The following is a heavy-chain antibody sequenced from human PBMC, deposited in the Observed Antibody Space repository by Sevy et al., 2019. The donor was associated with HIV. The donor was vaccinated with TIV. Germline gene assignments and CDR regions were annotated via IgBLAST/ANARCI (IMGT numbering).Heavy chain of an antibody. CDR3: ARRTYSRTTFDY. CDR2: IYYSGST. Sequence: SETLSLTCTVSGGSISSSTYYWAWIRQPPGKGLEWIGSIYYSGSTYYNPSLKSRLTISVDTSKNQFSLRLSSVTAADTAVYYCARRTYSRTTFDYWGQGTLVTVSS. J-gene: IGHJ4*02. CDR1: GGSISSSTYY. V-gene: IGHV4-39*01. D-gene: IGHD6-13*01.